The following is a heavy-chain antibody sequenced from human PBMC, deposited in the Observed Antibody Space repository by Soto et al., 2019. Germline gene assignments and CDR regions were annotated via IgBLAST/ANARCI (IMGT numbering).Heavy chain of an antibody. V-gene: IGHV1-18*01. D-gene: IGHD3-10*01. J-gene: IGHJ5*02. CDR3: ARDFIAMYYYGSSFDP. Sequence: ASVKVSCKASGYTFTSYGISWVRQAPGQGLEWMGWISAYNGNTNYAQKLQGRVTMTTDTSTSTAYMELRSLRSDDTAVYYCARDFIAMYYYGSSFDPWGQGTLVTVSS. CDR1: GYTFTSYG. CDR2: ISAYNGNT.